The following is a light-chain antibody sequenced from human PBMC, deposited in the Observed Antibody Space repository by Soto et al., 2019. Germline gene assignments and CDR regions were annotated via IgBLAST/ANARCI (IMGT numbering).Light chain of an antibody. CDR2: DVT. V-gene: IGLV2-14*03. CDR3: SSYTTSSTYV. Sequence: QSVLTQPASVSGSPGQSITISCTGTNSDVGAYSYVSWYQQHPGKAPKLMIYDVTNRPSGVSNRFSGSKSGYTASLTISGLQAEDEADYYCSSYTTSSTYVFGTGTKVTVL. J-gene: IGLJ1*01. CDR1: NSDVGAYSY.